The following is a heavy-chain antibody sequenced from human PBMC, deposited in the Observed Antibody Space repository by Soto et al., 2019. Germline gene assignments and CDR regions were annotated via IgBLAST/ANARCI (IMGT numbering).Heavy chain of an antibody. J-gene: IGHJ5*02. CDR3: AQGSGYSYSYTLLFDP. V-gene: IGHV3-23*01. CDR1: GFTFRSYA. D-gene: IGHD5-18*01. Sequence: GGSLRLSCAASGFTFRSYAMSWVRQAPGKGLEWVSDISGSGGSTYHTDSVKGRFIISRDNSKNTLYLQMNSLRAEDTAVYYCAQGSGYSYSYTLLFDPSGQGTLVIVSS. CDR2: ISGSGGST.